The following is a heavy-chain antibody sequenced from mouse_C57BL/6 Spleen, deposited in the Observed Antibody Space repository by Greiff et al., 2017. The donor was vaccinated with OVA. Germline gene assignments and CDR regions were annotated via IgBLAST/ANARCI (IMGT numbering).Heavy chain of an antibody. CDR1: GYTFTSYW. CDR2: IHPSDSVT. V-gene: IGHV1-74*01. D-gene: IGHD2-3*01. Sequence: VKLQQPGAELVKPGASVKVSCKASGYTFTSYWMHWVKQRPGQGLEWIGRIHPSDSVTNYNQKFKGKATLTVDKSSSTAYMQLSSLTSEDSAVYYCAIDGRGKFGYWGQGTTLTVSS. J-gene: IGHJ2*01. CDR3: AIDGRGKFGY.